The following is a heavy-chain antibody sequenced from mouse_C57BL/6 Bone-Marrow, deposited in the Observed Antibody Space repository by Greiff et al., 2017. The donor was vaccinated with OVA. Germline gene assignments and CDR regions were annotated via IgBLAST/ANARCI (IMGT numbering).Heavy chain of an antibody. Sequence: QVQLKQSGAELARPGASVKLSCKASGYTFTSYGISWVKQRTGQGLEWIGEIYPRSGNTYYNEKFKGKATLTADKSSSPSYMELRSLTSEDSAVYFCARDGYYSWFAYWGQGTLVTVSA. J-gene: IGHJ3*01. CDR2: IYPRSGNT. D-gene: IGHD2-3*01. V-gene: IGHV1-81*01. CDR1: GYTFTSYG. CDR3: ARDGYYSWFAY.